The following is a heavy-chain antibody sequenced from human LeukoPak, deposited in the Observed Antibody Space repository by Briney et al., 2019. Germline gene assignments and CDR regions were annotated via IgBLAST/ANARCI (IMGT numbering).Heavy chain of an antibody. Sequence: PGGSLRLSCAASGFTFSSYSMNWVRQAPGKGLEWVSFITSSSRNIYYADSVKGRFTISRDNAKNSLYLQMNSLRAEDTAVYYCARERYSEKNYYYYGMDVWGQGTTVTV. CDR1: GFTFSSYS. D-gene: IGHD2-15*01. CDR2: ITSSSRNI. V-gene: IGHV3-21*01. CDR3: ARERYSEKNYYYYGMDV. J-gene: IGHJ6*02.